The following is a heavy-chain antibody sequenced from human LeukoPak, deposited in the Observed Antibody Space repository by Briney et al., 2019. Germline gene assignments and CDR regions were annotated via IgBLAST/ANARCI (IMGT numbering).Heavy chain of an antibody. CDR1: AGSISSGDYY. CDR2: MYYSGST. CDR3: ARPYYYDSRIDP. J-gene: IGHJ5*02. D-gene: IGHD3-22*01. Sequence: SETLSLNCTVSAGSISSGDYYLRWIRHPPGKVLEWIAYMYYSGSTYYNPSLKSRVTMSADTSKNQLSLKLSSVTAADTAVYYCARPYYYDSRIDPWGQGILVTVSS. V-gene: IGHV4-30-4*01.